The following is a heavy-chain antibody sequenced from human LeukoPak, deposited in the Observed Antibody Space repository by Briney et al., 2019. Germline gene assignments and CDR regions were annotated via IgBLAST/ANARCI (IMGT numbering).Heavy chain of an antibody. Sequence: PGGSLRLSCAASGFTFDDYAMHWVRQAPGKGLEWVSGISWNSGSIGYADSVKGRFTISRDNSKNTLYLQMNSLRAEDTAVYYCAKEATVTTQYHFYGMDLWGQGTTVTVSS. CDR2: ISWNSGSI. J-gene: IGHJ6*02. V-gene: IGHV3-9*01. CDR1: GFTFDDYA. CDR3: AKEATVTTQYHFYGMDL. D-gene: IGHD4-17*01.